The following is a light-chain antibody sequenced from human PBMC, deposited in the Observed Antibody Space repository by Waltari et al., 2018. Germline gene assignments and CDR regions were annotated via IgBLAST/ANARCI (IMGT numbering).Light chain of an antibody. Sequence: DIVMTQSPDSLAVSLGERATSNCKSSQTIFYGSNNKNYLAWYQQKPGQPPELLIYWASTRESGVPDRFSGSGSGTDFTLTISRLQAEDVAVYYCQQYYSFPQTFGQGTKVEIK. J-gene: IGKJ1*01. CDR1: QTIFYGSNNKNY. CDR3: QQYYSFPQT. CDR2: WAS. V-gene: IGKV4-1*01.